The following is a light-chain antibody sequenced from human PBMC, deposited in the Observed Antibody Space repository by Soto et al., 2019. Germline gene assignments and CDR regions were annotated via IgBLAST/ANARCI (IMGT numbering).Light chain of an antibody. CDR1: SSAVGGYNY. CDR3: TSFTSSSTWV. J-gene: IGLJ3*02. Sequence: QSALTQPASVSGSPGQSITISCTGTSSAVGGYNYVSWFQQHPGQAPKLKIYEVSNRPSWVSNRFSGSQSGCTASLTIAGLQAEDEADYYCTSFTSSSTWVFGGGTKVTVL. CDR2: EVS. V-gene: IGLV2-14*03.